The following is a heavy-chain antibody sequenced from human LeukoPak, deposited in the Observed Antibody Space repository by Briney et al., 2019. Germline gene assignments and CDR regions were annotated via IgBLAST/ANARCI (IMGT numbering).Heavy chain of an antibody. CDR1: IDSISSGDYY. J-gene: IGHJ4*02. Sequence: SQTLSLTCTVSIDSISSGDYYWKWIRQPSGKGLEWIGYIYYSGSTYYNPSLRSRVTISVDTSTTQFSLRLTSVTAADTAVYYCARGLRGRSGYYFDSWGQGTLVTVSS. CDR3: ARGLRGRSGYYFDS. V-gene: IGHV4-30-4*01. CDR2: IYYSGST.